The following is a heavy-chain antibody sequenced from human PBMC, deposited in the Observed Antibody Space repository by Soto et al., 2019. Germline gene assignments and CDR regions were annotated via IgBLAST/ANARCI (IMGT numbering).Heavy chain of an antibody. CDR3: ARDLRGYCGTDCYPLDV. Sequence: SETLSLTCTVSGGSIRGYYWSWIRQPPGKGLEWIGYMYNTGSTVYNPSFKSRVTISVDTSKNQFSLKLNSVTAADTAVYYCARDLRGYCGTDCYPLDVWGQGTTVTVS. V-gene: IGHV4-59*01. D-gene: IGHD2-21*02. CDR1: GGSIRGYY. J-gene: IGHJ6*02. CDR2: MYNTGST.